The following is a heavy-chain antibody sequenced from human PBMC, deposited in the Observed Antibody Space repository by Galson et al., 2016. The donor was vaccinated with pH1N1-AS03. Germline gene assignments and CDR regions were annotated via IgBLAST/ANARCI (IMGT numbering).Heavy chain of an antibody. Sequence: SVKVSCKASGYTFTSYYIHWVRQAPGQGREWMGIINPSDGNTNYAQRFQGRVIMTRDTSTSTVYMGLSSLRSDDTAVYYCARVSAGLTGYYYAMDVWGQGTTVTVSS. D-gene: IGHD4/OR15-4a*01. CDR3: ARVSAGLTGYYYAMDV. CDR1: GYTFTSYY. J-gene: IGHJ6*02. CDR2: INPSDGNT. V-gene: IGHV1-46*01.